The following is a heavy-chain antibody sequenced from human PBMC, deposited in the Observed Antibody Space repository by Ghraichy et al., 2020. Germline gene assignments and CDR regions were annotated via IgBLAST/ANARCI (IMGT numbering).Heavy chain of an antibody. J-gene: IGHJ4*02. D-gene: IGHD3-22*01. CDR3: ARQPGSGYYNDY. CDR2: ISSSGSTT. V-gene: IGHV3-11*01. CDR1: GFSFSDYY. Sequence: GSLRLSCAASGFSFSDYYMSWIRQAPGKGLEWVSYISSSGSTTYYAESVKGRFTISRDNAKNSLFLQMSSLRAEDTAVYYCARQPGSGYYNDYWGQGTLVTVSS.